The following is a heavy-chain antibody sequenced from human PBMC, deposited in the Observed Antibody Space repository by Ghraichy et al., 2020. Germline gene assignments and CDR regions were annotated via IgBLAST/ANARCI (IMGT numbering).Heavy chain of an antibody. D-gene: IGHD2-8*01. Sequence: GALRLSCTVSRGSVSSGSYHWSWVRQPPGKGLEWIGYIYYRGSTSYNPSLKSRVSISVDTSKNQFSLKLSSVTAADTAVYYCARATNPIYYSSYSLDVWGQRTTVTVSS. CDR2: IYYRGST. CDR3: ARATNPIYYSSYSLDV. CDR1: RGSVSSGSYH. J-gene: IGHJ6*02. V-gene: IGHV4-61*01.